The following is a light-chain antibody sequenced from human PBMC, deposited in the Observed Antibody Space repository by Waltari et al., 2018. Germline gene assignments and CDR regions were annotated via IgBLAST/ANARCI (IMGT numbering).Light chain of an antibody. CDR1: NGNTHYA. CDR3: QTWGTGIWV. Sequence: QLVLTQSPSASASLGASVKLTCSLNNGNTHYAISWHQQQPEKGPRYLMKVNSDGSHSKGDGIPDRFSGSSSGAERYLTISSLQSEDEADYYCQTWGTGIWVFGGGTKLTVL. CDR2: VNSDGSH. V-gene: IGLV4-69*01. J-gene: IGLJ3*02.